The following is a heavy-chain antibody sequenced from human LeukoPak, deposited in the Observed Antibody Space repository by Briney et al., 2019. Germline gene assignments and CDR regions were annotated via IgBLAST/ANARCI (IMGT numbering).Heavy chain of an antibody. CDR1: GFTFSSYV. V-gene: IGHV3-30*02. CDR3: ATVGGEFYDILTGYYKPPFDY. D-gene: IGHD3-9*01. Sequence: GGSLRLSCAASGFTFSSYVMHWVRQAPGKGLEWVAFIRYDGSNKYYADSVKGRFTISRDNARNSLYLQMNSLRAEDTAVYYCATVGGEFYDILTGYYKPPFDYWGQGTLVTVSS. J-gene: IGHJ4*02. CDR2: IRYDGSNK.